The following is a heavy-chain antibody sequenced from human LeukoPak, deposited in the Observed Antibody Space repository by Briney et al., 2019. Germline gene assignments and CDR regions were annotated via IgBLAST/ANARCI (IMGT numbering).Heavy chain of an antibody. J-gene: IGHJ6*02. Sequence: GASVTVSCKASGYTFTSYAMHWVRQAPGQRLEWMGWINAGNGNTKYSQKFQGRVTITRDTSASTAYMELSSLRSEDTAVYYCARVVYARGGMDVWGQGTTVTVSS. D-gene: IGHD2-2*01. V-gene: IGHV1-3*01. CDR3: ARVVYARGGMDV. CDR1: GYTFTSYA. CDR2: INAGNGNT.